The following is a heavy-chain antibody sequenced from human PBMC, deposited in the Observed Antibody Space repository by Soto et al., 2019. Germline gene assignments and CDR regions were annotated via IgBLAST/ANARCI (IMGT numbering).Heavy chain of an antibody. V-gene: IGHV4-59*01. CDR2: IYHSGST. Sequence: SATLSLTCTVSGGSISSYYWSWIRQPPGKGLEWIGYIYHSGSTNYNPSLKSRLTISLDTSKNQFSLKLSSVTAADTAVYYCARDYYDSSGYYYPFDHWGQGTLVTVSS. J-gene: IGHJ4*02. CDR3: ARDYYDSSGYYYPFDH. D-gene: IGHD3-22*01. CDR1: GGSISSYY.